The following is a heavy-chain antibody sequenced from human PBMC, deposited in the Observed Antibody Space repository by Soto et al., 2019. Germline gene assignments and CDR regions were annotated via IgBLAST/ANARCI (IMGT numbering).Heavy chain of an antibody. V-gene: IGHV3-30-3*01. CDR1: GLPFISYA. J-gene: IGHJ4*02. D-gene: IGHD6-19*01. CDR2: MSYDGSNK. Sequence: QVQLVESGGGVVQPGRSLRLSWAASGLPFISYARHWVGQAPGKGLEWVAVMSYDGSNKYYADSVKGRFTISRDNSKNTLYLQMNSLRAEDTAVYYCARDKSPYSSGWHNRHFDYWGQGTLVTVSS. CDR3: ARDKSPYSSGWHNRHFDY.